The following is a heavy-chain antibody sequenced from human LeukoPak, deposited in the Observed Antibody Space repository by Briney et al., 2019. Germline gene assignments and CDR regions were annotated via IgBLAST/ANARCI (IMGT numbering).Heavy chain of an antibody. CDR3: AREAVVVAATFDY. J-gene: IGHJ4*02. Sequence: ASVKVSCTASGYTVTIYGISWVRQAPGQGLEWMGWISAYNGNTNYAQKLQGRVTMTRDTSTSTVYMELSSLRSEDTAVYYCAREAVVVAATFDYWGQGTLVTVSS. D-gene: IGHD2-15*01. CDR2: ISAYNGNT. V-gene: IGHV1-18*01. CDR1: GYTVTIYG.